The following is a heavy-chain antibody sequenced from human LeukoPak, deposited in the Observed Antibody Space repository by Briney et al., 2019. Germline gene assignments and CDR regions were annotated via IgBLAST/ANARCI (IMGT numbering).Heavy chain of an antibody. V-gene: IGHV4-61*02. CDR2: IYTSGST. CDR3: AKDSLYYYDRSGKAGYYFDY. D-gene: IGHD3-22*01. CDR1: GGSISSGSYY. Sequence: PSQTLSLTCTVSGGSISSGSYYWSWIRQPAGKGLEWIGRIYTSGSTNYNPSLKSRGTISVDTSKNPFSLKLSSVTAADTAVYYCAKDSLYYYDRSGKAGYYFDYWGQGNLVTVSS. J-gene: IGHJ4*02.